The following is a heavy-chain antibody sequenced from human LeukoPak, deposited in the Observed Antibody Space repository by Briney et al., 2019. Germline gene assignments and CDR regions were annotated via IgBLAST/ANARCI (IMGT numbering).Heavy chain of an antibody. Sequence: GGSLRLSCAASGFSFSSYWMHWVRQAPGKGPVWVSLISNNESTIIYADSVKGRFTISRDNTKNTLYLQMSSLRAEETAVYCCARDVGTWGHGTLVTVSS. CDR3: ARDVGT. D-gene: IGHD7-27*01. V-gene: IGHV3-74*01. CDR1: GFSFSSYW. J-gene: IGHJ5*01. CDR2: ISNNESTI.